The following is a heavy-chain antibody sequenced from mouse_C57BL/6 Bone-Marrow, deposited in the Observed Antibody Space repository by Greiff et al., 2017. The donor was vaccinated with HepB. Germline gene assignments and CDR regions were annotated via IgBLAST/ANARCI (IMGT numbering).Heavy chain of an antibody. V-gene: IGHV14-4*01. CDR2: IDPENGDT. CDR3: TTIYYYGSRGYWYFDV. Sequence: EVQLQQSGAELVRPGASVKLSCTASGFNIKDDYMHWVKQRPEQGLEWIGWIDPENGDTEYDSKFQGKATITADTSSNTAYLKLSSLTSEDTAVYYCTTIYYYGSRGYWYFDVWGTGTTVTVSS. CDR1: GFNIKDDY. D-gene: IGHD1-1*01. J-gene: IGHJ1*03.